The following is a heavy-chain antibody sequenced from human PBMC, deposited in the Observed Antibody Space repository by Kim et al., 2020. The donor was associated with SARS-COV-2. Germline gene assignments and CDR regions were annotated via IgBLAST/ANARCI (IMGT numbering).Heavy chain of an antibody. V-gene: IGHV3-73*01. CDR1: GFTFSGSS. Sequence: GSLRLSCAASGFTFSGSSLHWVRPASGKGLELVGRIRSKANSYATAYAAAVKGRFTISRDDSKNTAYLQMNSLKTEDTAVYYCTSGPSGSSTRWGQGTLVTVSS. D-gene: IGHD1-26*01. CDR3: TSGPSGSSTR. CDR2: IRSKANSYAT. J-gene: IGHJ4*02.